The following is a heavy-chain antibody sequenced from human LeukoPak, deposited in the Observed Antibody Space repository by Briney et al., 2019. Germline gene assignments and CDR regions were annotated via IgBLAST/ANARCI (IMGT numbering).Heavy chain of an antibody. V-gene: IGHV3-23*01. CDR1: GFTFSSCA. CDR2: ITGGGTST. Sequence: SGGSLRVSCAASGFTFSSCAMSWVRQAPGKGLEWVSTITGGGTSTYYADSVKGRFTISRDNSKNTLFLQMASLGAGDTAIYYCAKGLYTSSGYHFQSWGQGTLVTVSS. D-gene: IGHD6-13*01. CDR3: AKGLYTSSGYHFQS. J-gene: IGHJ4*02.